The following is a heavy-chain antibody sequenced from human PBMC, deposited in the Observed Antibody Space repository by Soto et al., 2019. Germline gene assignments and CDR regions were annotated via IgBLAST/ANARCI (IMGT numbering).Heavy chain of an antibody. Sequence: ASVKVSCKASGYTFTGYYMHWVRQAPGQGLEWMGWINPNSGGTNYAQKLQGRVTMTRDTSISTAYMELSRLRSDDTAVYYCAVGSFDLHWFDPWGQGTLVTVSS. CDR1: GYTFTGYY. CDR3: AVGSFDLHWFDP. J-gene: IGHJ5*02. D-gene: IGHD1-26*01. CDR2: INPNSGGT. V-gene: IGHV1-2*02.